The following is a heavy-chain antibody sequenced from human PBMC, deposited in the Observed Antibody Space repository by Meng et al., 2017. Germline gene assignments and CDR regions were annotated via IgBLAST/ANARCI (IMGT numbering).Heavy chain of an antibody. J-gene: IGHJ2*01. V-gene: IGHV1-18*01. CDR2: ISAYNGNT. CDR1: GNTFTSYR. CDR3: ARGGSRYYGDYNWYFDL. D-gene: IGHD4-17*01. Sequence: QGQVVQAGAGVKKPGASVKVSVKASGNTFTSYRISWVRQAPGQGLEWMGWISAYNGNTNYAQKLQGRVTMTTDTSTSTAYMELRSLRSDDTAVYYCARGGSRYYGDYNWYFDLWGRGTLVTVSS.